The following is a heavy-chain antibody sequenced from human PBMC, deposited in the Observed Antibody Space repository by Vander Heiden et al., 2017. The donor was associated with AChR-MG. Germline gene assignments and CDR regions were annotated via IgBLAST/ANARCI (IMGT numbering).Heavy chain of an antibody. D-gene: IGHD3-3*01. CDR2: INTNTGNP. CDR3: AGDIFLGSVSLDY. J-gene: IGHJ4*02. CDR1: GYTFISFG. Sequence: QVQLVQSGSELKTPGAPVKVPCKASGYTFISFGVSWVRQAPGQGLEWMGWINTNTGNPTYAQGVTGRFVFSLDTSVSTAFLEISSLKIDDTGVYYCAGDIFLGSVSLDYWGQGTLGTVAS. V-gene: IGHV7-4-1*02.